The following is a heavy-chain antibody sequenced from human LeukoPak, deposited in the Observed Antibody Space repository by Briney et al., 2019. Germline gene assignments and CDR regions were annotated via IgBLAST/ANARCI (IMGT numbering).Heavy chain of an antibody. J-gene: IGHJ4*02. D-gene: IGHD3-22*01. CDR1: GFTFSSYG. CDR3: AKDFSSITMIVVVTHLDY. Sequence: HAGESLRLSCAASGFTFSSYGMHWVRQAPGKGLEWVAFIRYDGSNKYYADSVKGRFTISRDNSKNTLYLQMNSLRAEDTAVYYCAKDFSSITMIVVVTHLDYWGQGTLVTVSS. V-gene: IGHV3-30*02. CDR2: IRYDGSNK.